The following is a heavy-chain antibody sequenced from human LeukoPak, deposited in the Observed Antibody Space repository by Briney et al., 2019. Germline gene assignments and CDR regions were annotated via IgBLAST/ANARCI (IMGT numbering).Heavy chain of an antibody. Sequence: SETLSLTCTVSGGSISSGDYYWSWIRQPPGKGLEWIGYIYYSGSTYYNPSLKSRVTISVDTSKNQFSLRLSSVTAADTAVYYCASYTPIYHHSENLGGYHFDYWGQGTLVTVSS. CDR1: GGSISSGDYY. CDR2: IYYSGST. J-gene: IGHJ4*02. CDR3: ASYTPIYHHSENLGGYHFDY. D-gene: IGHD3-16*01. V-gene: IGHV4-30-4*01.